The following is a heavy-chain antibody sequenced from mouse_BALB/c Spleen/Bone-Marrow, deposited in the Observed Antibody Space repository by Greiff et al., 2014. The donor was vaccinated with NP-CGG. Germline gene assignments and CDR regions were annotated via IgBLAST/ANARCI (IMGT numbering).Heavy chain of an antibody. CDR2: IWGGGIT. D-gene: IGHD4-1*01. J-gene: IGHJ2*01. Sequence: QVQLKESGPGLAAPSQSLSITCTVSGFSLTDYGVSWIRQPPGKGLEWLGVIWGGGITYYNSPLKSRLSISKDNSKSQVFLKMYSLQTDDTAMYYCAKLNWDEGDYWGQGTTLTVSS. CDR1: GFSLTDYG. V-gene: IGHV2-6-5*01. CDR3: AKLNWDEGDY.